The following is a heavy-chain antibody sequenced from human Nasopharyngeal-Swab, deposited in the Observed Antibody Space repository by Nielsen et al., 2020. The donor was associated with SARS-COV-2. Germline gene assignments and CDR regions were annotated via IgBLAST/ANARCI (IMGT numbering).Heavy chain of an antibody. Sequence: GSLRLSCAVYGGSFSGHQWSWVRQTPGKGLEWIGEVNHGGGTNYNPSLKSRVTISVATSKNQFSLKLTSVTAADTAVYYCARGRRGYYDSSGEDFDYWGQGALVNVSS. V-gene: IGHV4-34*01. CDR2: VNHGGGT. CDR1: GGSFSGHQ. CDR3: ARGRRGYYDSSGEDFDY. J-gene: IGHJ4*02. D-gene: IGHD3-22*01.